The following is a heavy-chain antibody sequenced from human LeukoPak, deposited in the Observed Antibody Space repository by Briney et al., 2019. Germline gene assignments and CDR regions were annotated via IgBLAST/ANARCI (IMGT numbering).Heavy chain of an antibody. Sequence: ASVKVSCKASGYTFTGYYMHWVRQAPGQGLEWMGWISAYNGNTNYAQKLQGRVTMTTDTSTSTAYMELRSLRSDDTAVYYCARGIFGVVPPLRHWGQGTLVTVSS. J-gene: IGHJ1*01. CDR3: ARGIFGVVPPLRH. CDR2: ISAYNGNT. D-gene: IGHD3-3*01. CDR1: GYTFTGYY. V-gene: IGHV1-18*04.